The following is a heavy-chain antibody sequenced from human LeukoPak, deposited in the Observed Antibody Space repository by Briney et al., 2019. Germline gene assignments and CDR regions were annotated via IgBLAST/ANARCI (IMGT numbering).Heavy chain of an antibody. D-gene: IGHD6-13*01. CDR2: IYHSGST. Sequence: SETLSLTCAVSGGSISSSNWWSWVRQPPGKGLEWIGEIYHSGSTNYNPSLKSRVIISVDTSKNQFSLKLSSVTAADTAVYYCVREASGQRLVTGPWGQGTLVTVSS. CDR1: GGSISSSNW. CDR3: VREASGQRLVTGP. J-gene: IGHJ5*02. V-gene: IGHV4-4*02.